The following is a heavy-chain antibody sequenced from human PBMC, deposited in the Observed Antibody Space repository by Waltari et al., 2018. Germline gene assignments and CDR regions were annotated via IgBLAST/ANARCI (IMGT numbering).Heavy chain of an antibody. CDR3: ARVDWSGFYYGMDV. J-gene: IGHJ6*02. CDR2: TRNKANSYTT. CDR1: GFTFSDHY. V-gene: IGHV3-72*01. Sequence: EVQLVESGGGLVQPGGSLRLSCAASGFTFSDHYMDWVRQAPGKGLEWVGRTRNKANSYTTEYAASVKGRFTSSRDDSKNSLYLQMNSLKTEDTAVYYCARVDWSGFYYGMDVWGQGTTVTVSS. D-gene: IGHD3-3*01.